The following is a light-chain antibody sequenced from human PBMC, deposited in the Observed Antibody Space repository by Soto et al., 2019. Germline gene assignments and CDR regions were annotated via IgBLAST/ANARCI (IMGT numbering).Light chain of an antibody. V-gene: IGKV3-20*01. CDR2: DAS. CDR3: KQYGSSPK. J-gene: IGKJ1*01. Sequence: DIVFTHSPFTLSLSPVERVTLSFMASQSLSSGYLAWYQQKFGQAPRLLIYDASRRATGIPERFSGSGSGTDFTLTINRLEPEDFAVYYCKQYGSSPKFGLGTKVDIK. CDR1: QSLSSGY.